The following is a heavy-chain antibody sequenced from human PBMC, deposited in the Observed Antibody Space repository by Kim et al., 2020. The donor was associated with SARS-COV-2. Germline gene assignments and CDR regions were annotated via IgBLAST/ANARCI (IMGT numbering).Heavy chain of an antibody. CDR3: ARSCDF. CDR2: IKTDGSST. D-gene: IGHD1-26*01. Sequence: GGSLRLSCAASGFTFNEYWMHWVRQAPGKGLVWVSGIKTDGSSTFYADSVKGRFTISRDNAKNTVYLQMNSLRDEDTAVYYCARSCDFWGQGTLVTVSS. CDR1: GFTFNEYW. V-gene: IGHV3-74*01. J-gene: IGHJ4*02.